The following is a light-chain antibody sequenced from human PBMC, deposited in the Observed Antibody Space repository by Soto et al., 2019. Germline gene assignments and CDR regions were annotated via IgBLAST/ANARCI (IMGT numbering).Light chain of an antibody. Sequence: EIVMTQSPATLSVSPGERATLSCRASQSVSSNLAWYQQKPGQAPRLLIYGASTRATGITARFSGSGSGTEFTLTINSLQSEDFAVYYCQQYNNWITFGQGTRLEIK. CDR2: GAS. J-gene: IGKJ5*01. V-gene: IGKV3-15*01. CDR3: QQYNNWIT. CDR1: QSVSSN.